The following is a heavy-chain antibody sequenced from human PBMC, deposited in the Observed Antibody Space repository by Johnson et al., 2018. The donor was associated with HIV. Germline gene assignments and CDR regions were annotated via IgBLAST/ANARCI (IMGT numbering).Heavy chain of an antibody. CDR2: IWYDGSNK. J-gene: IGHJ3*02. CDR1: GFTFSSYG. V-gene: IGHV3-33*01. Sequence: QVQLVESGGGVVQPGRSLRLSCAASGFTFSSYGMHWVRQAPGKGLEWVAVIWYDGSNKYYADSVKGRFTISRDNSKNTLYLQMNSLRAEDTAVYYCAREGELGRDAFDIWGQGTMVTVSS. CDR3: AREGELGRDAFDI. D-gene: IGHD1-7*01.